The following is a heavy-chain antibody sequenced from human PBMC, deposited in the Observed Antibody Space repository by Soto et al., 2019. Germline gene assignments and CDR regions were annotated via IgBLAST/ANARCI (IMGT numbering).Heavy chain of an antibody. CDR3: AKVPDSRGSIEWSFDY. V-gene: IGHV3-23*01. CDR1: GFTFSRYA. D-gene: IGHD3-22*01. J-gene: IGHJ4*02. Sequence: GGSLRLSCAASGFTFSRYAMSWVRQSPGKGLEWVSAISGSGGSAYYADSVKGRFTISRDNSKNTLYLQMNSLRAEDTAVYYCAKVPDSRGSIEWSFDYWGQGTLVTVSS. CDR2: ISGSGGSA.